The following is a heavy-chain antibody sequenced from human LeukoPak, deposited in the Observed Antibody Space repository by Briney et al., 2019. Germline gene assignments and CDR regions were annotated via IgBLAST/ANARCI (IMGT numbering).Heavy chain of an antibody. J-gene: IGHJ4*02. CDR2: ISGSGGYT. CDR1: GFTFINYA. CDR3: AKAQYCSGGSCYYDY. D-gene: IGHD2-15*01. Sequence: GGSLRLSCAASGFTFINYAMSWVRQAPGKGLEWVSAISGSGGYTFYADSVKGHFTISRDNSKNTLYLQMNSLRAEDTAVYYCAKAQYCSGGSCYYDYWGQGTLVTVSS. V-gene: IGHV3-23*01.